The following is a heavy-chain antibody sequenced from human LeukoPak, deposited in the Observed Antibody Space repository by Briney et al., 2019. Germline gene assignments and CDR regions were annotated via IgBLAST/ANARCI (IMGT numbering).Heavy chain of an antibody. CDR1: GFTFSSYG. Sequence: GGSLRLSCAASGFTFSSYGMHWVRHAPGNGLEWVAFIRYDGSNKYYADSVKGRFTISRDNSKNTLYLQMNSLRAEDTAVYYCARSAWGCSSTSCYGDFDYWGQGTLVTVSS. J-gene: IGHJ4*02. CDR2: IRYDGSNK. V-gene: IGHV3-30*02. D-gene: IGHD2-2*01. CDR3: ARSAWGCSSTSCYGDFDY.